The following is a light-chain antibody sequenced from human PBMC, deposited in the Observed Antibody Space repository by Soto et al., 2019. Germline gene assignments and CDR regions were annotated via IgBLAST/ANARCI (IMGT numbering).Light chain of an antibody. J-gene: IGKJ5*01. V-gene: IGKV1-9*01. CDR3: QQLNTLPFT. CDR2: EAS. CDR1: HDISTY. Sequence: DIQMPQSPSTLSASLADGFTITCLASHDISTYLAWYQQKPGKAPKLMIYEASTLQSGVPSRFSGSGSGTEFTLTISGLLPEDFATYHCQQLNTLPFTFGQGTRLEIK.